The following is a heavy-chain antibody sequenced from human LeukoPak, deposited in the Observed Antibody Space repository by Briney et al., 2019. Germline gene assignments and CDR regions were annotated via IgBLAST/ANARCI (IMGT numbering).Heavy chain of an antibody. CDR2: INPNSGGT. Sequence: GASVKVSCKASGYTFTGYYMHWVRQAPGQGLEWMGWINPNSGGTNYAQKFQGRVTMTRDTSISTAYMELSRLRSDDTAVYYCARDSYCSRTSCYWVYWGQGTLVTVSS. CDR3: ARDSYCSRTSCYWVY. J-gene: IGHJ4*02. D-gene: IGHD2-2*01. CDR1: GYTFTGYY. V-gene: IGHV1-2*02.